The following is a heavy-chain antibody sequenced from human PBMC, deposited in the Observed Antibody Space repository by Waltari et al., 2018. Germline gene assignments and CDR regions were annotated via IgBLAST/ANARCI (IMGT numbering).Heavy chain of an antibody. CDR2: IIPIFGTA. Sequence: QVQLVQSGAEVKKPGSSVKVSCKASGDTFSSYAISWVRQAPGQGLEWMGGIIPIFGTANYAQKFQGRVTITTDESTSTAYMELSSLRSEDTAVYYCARDRYSGWFDYWGQGTLVTVSS. D-gene: IGHD6-19*01. CDR3: ARDRYSGWFDY. CDR1: GDTFSSYA. V-gene: IGHV1-69*05. J-gene: IGHJ4*02.